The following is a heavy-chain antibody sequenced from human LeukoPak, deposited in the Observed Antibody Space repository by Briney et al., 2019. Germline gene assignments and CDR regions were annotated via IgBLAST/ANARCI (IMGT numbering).Heavy chain of an antibody. V-gene: IGHV3-48*01. CDR2: ISSSSSTI. D-gene: IGHD3-10*01. CDR3: ARDLNGSGSL. CDR1: GFTFSSYS. Sequence: GGSLRLSCAASGFTFSSYSMNWVRQAPGKGLEWVSYISSSSSTIYYADSVKGRFTISRGNAKNSLYLQMNSLRAEDTAVYYCARDLNGSGSLGGQGTLVTVSS. J-gene: IGHJ4*02.